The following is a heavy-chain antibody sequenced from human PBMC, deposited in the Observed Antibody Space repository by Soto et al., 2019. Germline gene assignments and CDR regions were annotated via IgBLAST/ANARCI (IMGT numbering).Heavy chain of an antibody. CDR1: GYSFTSNW. V-gene: IGHV5-51*01. Sequence: EESLKISCKGSGYSFTSNWIGWVRQMPGKGLEWMGIIYPGDSDTRYSPSFQGQVTVSAGKSISTAYLQWSSLKASDTAIYYSARRASGYCSSASCWYFDLWGRGTLVTVSS. J-gene: IGHJ2*01. D-gene: IGHD2-15*01. CDR3: ARRASGYCSSASCWYFDL. CDR2: IYPGDSDT.